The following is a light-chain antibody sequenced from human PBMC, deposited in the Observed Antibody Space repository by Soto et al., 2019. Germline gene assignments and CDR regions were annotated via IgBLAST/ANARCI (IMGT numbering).Light chain of an antibody. CDR2: GAS. CDR3: QQSFSVRSWT. J-gene: IGKJ1*01. V-gene: IGKV1-12*01. CDR1: RDISNS. Sequence: DIQMTQSPSSVSASVGDRLTITCRASRDISNSLAWYQQTPGKAPKLLLRGASSLHRGVPSRFSGSGSGTDFTLTISSLQPEDFATYFCQQSFSVRSWTFGQGTKVDIK.